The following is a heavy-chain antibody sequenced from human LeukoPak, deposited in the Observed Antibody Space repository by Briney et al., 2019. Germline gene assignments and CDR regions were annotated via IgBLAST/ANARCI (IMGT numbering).Heavy chain of an antibody. J-gene: IGHJ4*02. Sequence: GGSLRLSCAASGFTFSSYEMHWVRQAPGKGLEWVSYISSSGSIINYADSVKGRFTIPRDNAKNSLYLQMNSLTAEDTALFYCARGRIYFDYWGQGTLVTVSS. CDR3: ARGRIYFDY. CDR1: GFTFSSYE. V-gene: IGHV3-48*03. CDR2: ISSSGSII.